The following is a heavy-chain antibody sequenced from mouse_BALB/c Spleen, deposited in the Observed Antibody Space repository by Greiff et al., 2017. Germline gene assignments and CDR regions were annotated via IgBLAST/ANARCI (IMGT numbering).Heavy chain of an antibody. Sequence: EVKLVESGGGLVKPGGSLKLSCAASGFTFSSYTMSWVRQTPEKRLEWVATISSGGSYTYYPDSVKGRFTISRDNAKNSLYLQMSSLKSEDTAMYYCARGPYGSYAMDYWGQGTSVTVSS. V-gene: IGHV5-6-4*01. J-gene: IGHJ4*01. D-gene: IGHD2-2*01. CDR1: GFTFSSYT. CDR2: ISSGGSYT. CDR3: ARGPYGSYAMDY.